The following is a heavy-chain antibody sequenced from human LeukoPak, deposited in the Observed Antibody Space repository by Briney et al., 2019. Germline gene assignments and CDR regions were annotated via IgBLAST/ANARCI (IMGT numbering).Heavy chain of an antibody. CDR2: ISGSGGST. Sequence: PGGSLRLSCAASGFTFSSYAMSWVRQAPGKGLEWVSAISGSGGSTYYADSVKGRFTISRDNSKNTLYLQMNSLRAEDTAVYYCAKSAPYSSGWYRSYFDYWGQGTLVTVSS. J-gene: IGHJ4*02. CDR3: AKSAPYSSGWYRSYFDY. CDR1: GFTFSSYA. D-gene: IGHD6-19*01. V-gene: IGHV3-23*01.